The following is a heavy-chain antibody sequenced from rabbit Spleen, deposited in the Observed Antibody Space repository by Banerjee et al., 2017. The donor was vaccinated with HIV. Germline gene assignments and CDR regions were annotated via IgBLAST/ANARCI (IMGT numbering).Heavy chain of an antibody. V-gene: IGHV1S45*01. J-gene: IGHJ4*01. CDR3: ARDLAGAIGWNFYL. Sequence: QEQLEESGGDRVKPEGSLTLTCTASGFSFSSSYWICWVRQAPGKGLEWIACINAATGKPVYATWAKGRFTISRTSSTTVTLQMTSLTAADTATYFCARDLAGAIGWNFYLWGQGTLVTVS. CDR2: INAATGKP. D-gene: IGHD4-1*01. CDR1: GFSFSSSYW.